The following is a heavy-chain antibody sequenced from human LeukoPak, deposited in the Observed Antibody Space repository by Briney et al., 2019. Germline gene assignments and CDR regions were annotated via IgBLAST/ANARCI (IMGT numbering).Heavy chain of an antibody. D-gene: IGHD4-23*01. CDR1: GGSISSGTSY. Sequence: SQTLSLTCTVSGGSISSGTSYWSWLRQHPGKGLEWIGYIYYTGTTYYNPSLKSRVTISVDTSKNQFSLKLSSVTAADTAVYYCARGDGGNSGEYWFDPWGQGTLVTVSS. CDR3: ARGDGGNSGEYWFDP. V-gene: IGHV4-31*03. CDR2: IYYTGTT. J-gene: IGHJ5*02.